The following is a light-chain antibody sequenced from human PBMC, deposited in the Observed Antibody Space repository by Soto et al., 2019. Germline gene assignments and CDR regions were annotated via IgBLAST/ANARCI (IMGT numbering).Light chain of an antibody. Sequence: EIVLTQTPATRSLSPGERATLSCRASQSISSYLAWYQQKPDQAPRLLIYDASNRATGIPARFSGSGSRTDFTLTISSLEPEDFAVYYCHQRSTWPFTFGPGTKVDIK. J-gene: IGKJ3*01. CDR1: QSISSY. V-gene: IGKV3-11*01. CDR3: HQRSTWPFT. CDR2: DAS.